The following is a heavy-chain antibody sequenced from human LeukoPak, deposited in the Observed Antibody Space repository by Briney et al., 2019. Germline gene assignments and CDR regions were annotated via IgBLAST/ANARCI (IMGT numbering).Heavy chain of an antibody. CDR2: ISHSGSP. J-gene: IGHJ4*02. V-gene: IGHV4-38-2*01. CDR1: GYSISSGFY. D-gene: IGHD5-24*01. CDR3: ARHWGYSEFDY. Sequence: PSETLSLTCAVSGYSISSGFYWGWIRRPPGKGLEWIGRISHSGSPYYNPSLKSRVIISVDTSENQFSLRLSSVTAADTAVYYCARHWGYSEFDYWGQGTLVTVSS.